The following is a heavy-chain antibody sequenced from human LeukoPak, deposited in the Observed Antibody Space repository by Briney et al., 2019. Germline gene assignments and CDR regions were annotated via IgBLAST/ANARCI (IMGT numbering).Heavy chain of an antibody. CDR1: GYTFTGYY. J-gene: IGHJ3*01. Sequence: ASVKVSCKASGYTFTGYYMHWVRQAPGQGLEWMGWINPNSGGTNYAQKFQGRVTMTRDTSISTAYMELNSLRSDDTAIYYCARDRAVFWSGYYSNHDGDAFDVWGQGTMVTVSS. CDR3: ARDRAVFWSGYYSNHDGDAFDV. CDR2: INPNSGGT. V-gene: IGHV1-2*02. D-gene: IGHD3-3*01.